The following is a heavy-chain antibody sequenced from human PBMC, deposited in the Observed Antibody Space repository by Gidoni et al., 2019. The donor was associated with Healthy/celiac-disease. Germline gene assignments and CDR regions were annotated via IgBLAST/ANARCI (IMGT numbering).Heavy chain of an antibody. V-gene: IGHV3-23*01. Sequence: EVQLLESAGGLVQPGGSLRLPCAASGFTFSSYAMSWVRQAPGKGLEWVSAISGSGGSTYYADSVKGRFTISRDNSKNTLYLQMNSLRAEDTAVYYCAKAPMIVGVIGGEPFDYWGQGTLVTVSS. J-gene: IGHJ4*02. CDR2: ISGSGGST. CDR3: AKAPMIVGVIGGEPFDY. CDR1: GFTFSSYA. D-gene: IGHD3-22*01.